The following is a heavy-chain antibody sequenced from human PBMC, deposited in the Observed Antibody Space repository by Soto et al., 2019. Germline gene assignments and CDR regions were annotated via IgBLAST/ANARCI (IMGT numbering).Heavy chain of an antibody. V-gene: IGHV4-4*07. CDR3: ARDREADYNFCSGMDV. CDR1: GADINTYA. D-gene: IGHD1-26*01. J-gene: IGHJ6*02. CDR2: IYTSASI. Sequence: PSETLSLTCTVSGADINTYAGTWFRQPAGKGLEWIGRIYTSASINYNPSLKGRVTLSVDTSTNQVSLRLASVTAADTAIYYCARDREADYNFCSGMDVWGQGTMVTVSS.